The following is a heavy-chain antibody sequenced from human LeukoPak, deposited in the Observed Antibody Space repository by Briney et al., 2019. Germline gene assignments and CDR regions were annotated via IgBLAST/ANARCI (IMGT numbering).Heavy chain of an antibody. V-gene: IGHV3-74*01. Sequence: PGGSLRLSCAASGFTFSSYWMHWVRQAPGKRLVWVSRINSDGSSTSYADSVKGRFTISRDNAKNTLYLQMNSLRAEDTAVYYCARGAGIPTYAFDIWGQGTMVTVSS. D-gene: IGHD6-19*01. CDR2: INSDGSST. J-gene: IGHJ3*02. CDR1: GFTFSSYW. CDR3: ARGAGIPTYAFDI.